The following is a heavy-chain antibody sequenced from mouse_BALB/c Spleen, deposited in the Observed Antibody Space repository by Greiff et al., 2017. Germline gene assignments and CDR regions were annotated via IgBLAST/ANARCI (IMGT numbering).Heavy chain of an antibody. CDR1: GYSFTSYW. V-gene: IGHV1-5*01. J-gene: IGHJ3*01. CDR2: IYPGNSDT. Sequence: VQLQQSGTVLARPGASVKMSCKASGYSFTSYWMHWVKQRPGQGLEWIGAIYPGNSDTSYNQKFKGKAKLTAVTSASTAYMELSSLTNEDSAVYYCTKDDYDWFAYWGQGTLVTVSA. D-gene: IGHD2-4*01. CDR3: TKDDYDWFAY.